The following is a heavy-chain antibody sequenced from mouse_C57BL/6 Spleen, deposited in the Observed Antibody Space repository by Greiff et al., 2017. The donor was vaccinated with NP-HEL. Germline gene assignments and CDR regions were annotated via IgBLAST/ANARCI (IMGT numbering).Heavy chain of an antibody. Sequence: VQLQQSGPELVKPGASVKIPCKASGYTFTDYNMDWVKQSHGKSLEWIGDINPNNGGTIYNQKFKGKVTLTVDKSSSTAYMELRSLTSEDTAVYYCARRDYGSALYFDYWGQGTTLTVSS. J-gene: IGHJ2*01. CDR3: ARRDYGSALYFDY. CDR1: GYTFTDYN. CDR2: INPNNGGT. V-gene: IGHV1-18*01. D-gene: IGHD1-1*01.